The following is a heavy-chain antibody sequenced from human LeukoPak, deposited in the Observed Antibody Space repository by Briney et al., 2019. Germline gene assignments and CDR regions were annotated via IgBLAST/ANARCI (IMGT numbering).Heavy chain of an antibody. CDR3: AKALNYGDYGSYYYYYMDV. Sequence: GGSLRLSCAASGFTFSSYGMSWVRQAPGKRLEWVSAISGSGGSTYYADSVKGRFTISRDNSKNALYLQMNSLRAEDTAVYYCAKALNYGDYGSYYYYYMDVWGKGTTVTISS. CDR2: ISGSGGST. CDR1: GFTFSSYG. J-gene: IGHJ6*03. V-gene: IGHV3-23*01. D-gene: IGHD4-17*01.